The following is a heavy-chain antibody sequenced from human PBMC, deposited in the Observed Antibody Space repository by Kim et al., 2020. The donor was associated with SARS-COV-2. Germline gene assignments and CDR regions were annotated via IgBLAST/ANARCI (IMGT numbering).Heavy chain of an antibody. Sequence: YAQQFQGRVTMTRDTSISTAYMELSRLRSDDTAVYYCARASLGIVATNTGWGQGTLVTVSS. CDR3: ARASLGIVATNTG. D-gene: IGHD5-12*01. J-gene: IGHJ4*02. V-gene: IGHV1-2*02.